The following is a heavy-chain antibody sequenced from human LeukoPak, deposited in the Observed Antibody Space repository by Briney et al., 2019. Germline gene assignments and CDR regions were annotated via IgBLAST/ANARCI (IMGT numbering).Heavy chain of an antibody. J-gene: IGHJ4*02. CDR2: ISYDGSKK. Sequence: PGGSLRLSCAASGFTFSSYAMHWVRQAPGKGLEWVAGISYDGSKKYYADSVKGRFTISRDNSKSTVYLQMNSLRDEDTAVYYCARPKMAVVTPLDYWGQGTLVTVSS. CDR3: ARPKMAVVTPLDY. V-gene: IGHV3-30*04. CDR1: GFTFSSYA. D-gene: IGHD4-23*01.